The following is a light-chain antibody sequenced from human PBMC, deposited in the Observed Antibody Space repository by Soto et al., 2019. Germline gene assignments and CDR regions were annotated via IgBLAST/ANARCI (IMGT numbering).Light chain of an antibody. J-gene: IGLJ1*01. V-gene: IGLV1-40*01. CDR3: PSYDSSLSGSRV. Sequence: QSVLTQPPSVSGAPGQRVTISCTGSSSNIGAGYDVHWYQQLPGTAPKLLIYGNSNRPSGVPDRFSGSKSGTSASLAITGLQAEDEADYYCPSYDSSLSGSRVFGTGNKVPVL. CDR2: GNS. CDR1: SSNIGAGYD.